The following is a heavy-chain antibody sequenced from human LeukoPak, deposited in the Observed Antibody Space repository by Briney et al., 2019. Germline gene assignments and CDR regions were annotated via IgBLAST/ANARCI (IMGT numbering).Heavy chain of an antibody. CDR2: ISGSGTST. Sequence: GGSLRLSCAASGCTFSSYAMSWVRQAPGKGLEWVSAISGSGTSTYYADSVKGRFTISRDNSKNTLYLQMNSLRADDTAVYYCAKGGGSYSGLDIWGQGTMVTVSS. V-gene: IGHV3-23*01. D-gene: IGHD1-26*01. CDR1: GCTFSSYA. J-gene: IGHJ3*02. CDR3: AKGGGSYSGLDI.